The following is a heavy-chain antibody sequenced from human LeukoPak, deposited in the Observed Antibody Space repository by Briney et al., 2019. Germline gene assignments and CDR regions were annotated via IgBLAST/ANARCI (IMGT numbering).Heavy chain of an antibody. Sequence: GASVKVSCKASGYTFTSYDINWVRQATGQGLEWMGWMNPNSGNTGYAQKFQGRVTMTRNTSISTAYMELSSLRSEDTAVYYCVTDYDSSGLRFDYWGQGTLVTVSS. CDR1: GYTFTSYD. CDR3: VTDYDSSGLRFDY. CDR2: MNPNSGNT. D-gene: IGHD3-22*01. V-gene: IGHV1-8*01. J-gene: IGHJ4*02.